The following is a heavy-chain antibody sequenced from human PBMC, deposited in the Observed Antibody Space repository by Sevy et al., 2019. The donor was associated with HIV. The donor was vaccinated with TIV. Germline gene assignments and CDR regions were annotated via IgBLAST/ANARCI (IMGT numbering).Heavy chain of an antibody. CDR2: ISGSGGST. J-gene: IGHJ6*03. D-gene: IGHD2-15*01. CDR1: GFTFSSYA. CDR3: AKETEGYCSGGSCYSGYYMDV. Sequence: GGSLRLSCAASGFTFSSYAMSWVRQAPGKGLEWVSAISGSGGSTYYADSVKGRFTISRDNSKNTLYLQMNSLRAEDMAVYYCAKETEGYCSGGSCYSGYYMDVWGKGTTVTVSS. V-gene: IGHV3-23*01.